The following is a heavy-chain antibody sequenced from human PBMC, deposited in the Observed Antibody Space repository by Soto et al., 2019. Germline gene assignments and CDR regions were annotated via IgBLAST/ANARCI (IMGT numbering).Heavy chain of an antibody. D-gene: IGHD6-19*01. J-gene: IGHJ4*02. Sequence: GGSLRLSCAASGFTFSSYAMSWVHQAPGKGLEWVSVISGSGGRTYYADSVKGRFPISRDNSKNTLYLQMNSLRAEDTAVYYCAKEKYSSGWSRSYFDYWGQGTLVTVSS. CDR2: ISGSGGRT. CDR3: AKEKYSSGWSRSYFDY. CDR1: GFTFSSYA. V-gene: IGHV3-23*01.